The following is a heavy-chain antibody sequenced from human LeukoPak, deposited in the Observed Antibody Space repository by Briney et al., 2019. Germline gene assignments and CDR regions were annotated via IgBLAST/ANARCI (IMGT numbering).Heavy chain of an antibody. CDR2: IKQDGSEK. V-gene: IGHV3-7*01. Sequence: GGSLRLSCAASGFTFSNYWMAWVRQAPAKGLEWVANIKQDGSEKYYVDSVKGRFTISRDNAKNSLFLEMNSLRAEDTAVYYCAKDGLYFDYWGQGTLVTVSS. J-gene: IGHJ4*02. CDR1: GFTFSNYW. CDR3: AKDGLYFDY.